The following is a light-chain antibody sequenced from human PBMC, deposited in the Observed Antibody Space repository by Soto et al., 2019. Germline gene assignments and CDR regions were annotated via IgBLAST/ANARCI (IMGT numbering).Light chain of an antibody. CDR2: RAS. CDR3: QQYQNLWT. J-gene: IGKJ1*01. Sequence: EIVLTQSPATLSVSPGEGVTLSCRASQSVDINLAWYQQKPGQAPRLLIYRASARATGIPARFSGSGSGTEFTLTIGSLQSEDSAVYYCQQYQNLWTFGQGTKV. V-gene: IGKV3-15*01. CDR1: QSVDIN.